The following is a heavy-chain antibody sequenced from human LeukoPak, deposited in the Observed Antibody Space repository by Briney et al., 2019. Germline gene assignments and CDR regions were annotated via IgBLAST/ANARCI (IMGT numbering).Heavy chain of an antibody. CDR3: AKDYGIVVVPAAMLGY. V-gene: IGHV3-23*01. J-gene: IGHJ4*02. CDR2: ICGSGGST. Sequence: GGALRLSFAAPGFTFCSYALSWVRPGPGKGVEWVSAICGSGGSTYYADSVKGRFTISRDNSKNTLYLQMNSLRAEDTAVYYCAKDYGIVVVPAAMLGYWGQGTLVTVSS. CDR1: GFTFCSYA. D-gene: IGHD2-2*01.